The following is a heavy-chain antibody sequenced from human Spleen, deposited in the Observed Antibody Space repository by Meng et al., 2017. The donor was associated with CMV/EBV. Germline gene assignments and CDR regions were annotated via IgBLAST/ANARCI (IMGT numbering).Heavy chain of an antibody. CDR1: EYSFTSYW. CDR2: IYPGDSDT. Sequence: KGSEYSFTSYWIGWVRQMPGKGLEWMGIIYPGDSDTKYSPSFQGQVTISADKSISTAYLQWSSLKASDTAMYYCARSGYSSGWEGSDLWGRGTLVTVSS. V-gene: IGHV5-51*01. J-gene: IGHJ2*01. CDR3: ARSGYSSGWEGSDL. D-gene: IGHD6-19*01.